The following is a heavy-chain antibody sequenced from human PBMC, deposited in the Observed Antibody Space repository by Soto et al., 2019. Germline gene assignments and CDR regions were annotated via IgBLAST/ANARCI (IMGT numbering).Heavy chain of an antibody. V-gene: IGHV1-18*04. Sequence: QVQLVQSGAEVKQPGASVKVSCKGSGYTFTSYGISWVRQAPGQGLEWMGWFDVNTNYAQKFQGRVTMTTDTSTSTAYLELRSLRSDDTAVYYCARESMSYDYSNLRYWGQGTQVTVSS. D-gene: IGHD4-4*01. CDR3: ARESMSYDYSNLRY. CDR2: FDVNT. J-gene: IGHJ4*02. CDR1: GYTFTSYG.